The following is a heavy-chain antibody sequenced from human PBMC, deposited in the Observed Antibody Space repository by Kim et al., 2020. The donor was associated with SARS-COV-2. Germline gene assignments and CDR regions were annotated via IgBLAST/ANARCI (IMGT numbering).Heavy chain of an antibody. CDR1: GFTFSTYA. V-gene: IGHV3-23*01. D-gene: IGHD6-6*01. CDR3: VKEDGSSSGHY. Sequence: GGSLRLFCAASGFTFSTYAMTWVRQAPGKGLEWVSAISGGTYYADSVKGRFTISRDNSKNTLFLQMNSLRAEDTAVYYCVKEDGSSSGHYWGQGTLVTVSS. J-gene: IGHJ4*02. CDR2: ISGGT.